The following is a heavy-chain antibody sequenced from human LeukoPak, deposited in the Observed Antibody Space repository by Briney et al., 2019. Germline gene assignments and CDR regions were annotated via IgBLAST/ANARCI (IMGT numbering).Heavy chain of an antibody. D-gene: IGHD3-22*01. J-gene: IGHJ4*02. V-gene: IGHV5-51*01. CDR1: GYSFTSYW. Sequence: GESLKISCKGSGYSFTSYWIGWVRQMPGKGLEWMGIIYPGDSDTRYSPSFQGQVTISADKSISTAYLQWSSLKASDTAMYYCARHIWDYCDSSGYSTFRFDYWGQGTLVTVSS. CDR2: IYPGDSDT. CDR3: ARHIWDYCDSSGYSTFRFDY.